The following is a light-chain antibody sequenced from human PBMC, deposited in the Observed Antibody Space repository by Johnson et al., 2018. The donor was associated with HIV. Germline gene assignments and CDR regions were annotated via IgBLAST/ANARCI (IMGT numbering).Light chain of an antibody. CDR2: DNN. CDR3: GTWDSSLSLFV. Sequence: QSVLTQPPSVSAAPGQKVTISCSGSSSNIGNSYVSWYQQLPGTAPKLLIYDNNKRPSGIPDRFSGSKSGTSATLGITGLQTGDEADFYCGTWDSSLSLFVFGTWTKVTVL. V-gene: IGLV1-51*01. J-gene: IGLJ1*01. CDR1: SSNIGNSY.